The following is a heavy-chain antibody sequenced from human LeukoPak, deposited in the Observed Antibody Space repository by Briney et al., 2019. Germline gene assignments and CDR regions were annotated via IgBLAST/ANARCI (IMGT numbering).Heavy chain of an antibody. CDR3: ATTTIRLGY. CDR2: IDYSGNT. D-gene: IGHD1-26*01. J-gene: IGHJ4*02. CDR1: GGSISSSNY. V-gene: IGHV4-39*07. Sequence: PSETLSLTCTVSGGSISSSNYWGWIRQPPGKGLEWIGSIDYSGNTYHNPPLKSRVTISIDTSKNQFSLKLSSVTAADTAVYYCATTTIRLGYWGQGTLVTVSS.